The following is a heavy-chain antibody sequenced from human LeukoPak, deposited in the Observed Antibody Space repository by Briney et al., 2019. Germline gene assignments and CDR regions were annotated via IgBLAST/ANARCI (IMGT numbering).Heavy chain of an antibody. CDR2: INHSGST. CDR1: GGSFSGYY. Sequence: SETLSLTCAVYGGSFSGYYWSWIRQPPGKGLEWIGEINHSGSTNYNPSLKSRVTISVDRSKNQFSLKLSSVTAADTAVYYCAREPTVTPHDAFDIWGQGTMVTVSS. D-gene: IGHD4-11*01. J-gene: IGHJ3*02. CDR3: AREPTVTPHDAFDI. V-gene: IGHV4-34*01.